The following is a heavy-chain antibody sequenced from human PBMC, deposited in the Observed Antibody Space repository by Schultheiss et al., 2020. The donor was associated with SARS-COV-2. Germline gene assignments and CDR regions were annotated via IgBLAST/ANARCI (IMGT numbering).Heavy chain of an antibody. J-gene: IGHJ4*02. CDR2: ISGSGGST. Sequence: SCAASGFTFSSYAMSWVRQAPGKGLEWVSAISGSGGSTYYADSVKGRFTISRDNSKNTLYLQMDTLRAKDTAVYYCAKGTGGGSYYDYWGQGTLVTVSS. CDR1: GFTFSSYA. V-gene: IGHV3-23*01. CDR3: AKGTGGGSYYDY. D-gene: IGHD2-15*01.